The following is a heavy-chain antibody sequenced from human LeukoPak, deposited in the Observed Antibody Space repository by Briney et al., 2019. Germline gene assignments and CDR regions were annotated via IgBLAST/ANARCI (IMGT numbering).Heavy chain of an antibody. D-gene: IGHD2-15*01. CDR1: GFTFSEYY. CDR2: ISGSGDST. Sequence: PGVSLRLSCAASGFTFSEYYMTWVRQATGKGLEWVSSISGSGDSTFYSDSVKGRFTISRDNSKNTLYLQMNSLRAEYTAIYYCANFLLGYCTGGSCYFARFWGQGTLVTVSS. J-gene: IGHJ4*02. CDR3: ANFLLGYCTGGSCYFARF. V-gene: IGHV3-23*01.